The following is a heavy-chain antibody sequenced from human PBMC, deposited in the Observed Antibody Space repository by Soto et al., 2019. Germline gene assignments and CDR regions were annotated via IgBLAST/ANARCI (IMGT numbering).Heavy chain of an antibody. CDR3: AREETVAGFDY. J-gene: IGHJ4*02. CDR1: GYTFTGYY. CDR2: INPNSGGT. Sequence: GASVKVSCKASGYTFTGYYMHWVRHAPGQGREWMGWINPNSGGTNYAQKFQGWVTMTRDTSISTAYMELSRLRSDDTAVYYCAREETVAGFDYWGQGTLVTVSS. V-gene: IGHV1-2*04. D-gene: IGHD6-19*01.